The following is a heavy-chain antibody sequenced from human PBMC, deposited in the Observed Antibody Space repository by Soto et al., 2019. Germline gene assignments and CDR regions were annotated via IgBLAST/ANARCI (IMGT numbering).Heavy chain of an antibody. J-gene: IGHJ4*02. CDR3: ARGEYSYGYVGFDY. CDR1: GGSVSSGSYY. Sequence: QVQLQESGPGLVKPSETLSLTCTVSGGSVSSGSYYWSWIRQPPGKGLEWIGYIYYSGSTNYNPSLKSRVTISVDTSKNQFSLKLSSVTAADTAVYYCARGEYSYGYVGFDYWGQGTLVTVSS. V-gene: IGHV4-61*01. CDR2: IYYSGST. D-gene: IGHD5-18*01.